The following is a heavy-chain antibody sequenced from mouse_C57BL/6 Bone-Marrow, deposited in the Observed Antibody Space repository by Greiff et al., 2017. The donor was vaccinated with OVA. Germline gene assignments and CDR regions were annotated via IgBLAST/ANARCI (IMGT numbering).Heavy chain of an antibody. D-gene: IGHD2-1*01. Sequence: QVQLQQSGAELVRPGASVTLSCKASGYTFTDYEMHWVKQTPVHGLEWIGAIDPETGGTAYNQKFKGKAILTADKSSSTAYMELRSLTSEDSAVYYSTRGDYGNYVAYWGQGTLVTVSA. CDR1: GYTFTDYE. CDR2: IDPETGGT. CDR3: TRGDYGNYVAY. J-gene: IGHJ3*01. V-gene: IGHV1-15*01.